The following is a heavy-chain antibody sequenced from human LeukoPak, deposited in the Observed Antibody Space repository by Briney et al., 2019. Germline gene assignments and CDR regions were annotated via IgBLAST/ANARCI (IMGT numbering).Heavy chain of an antibody. V-gene: IGHV3-30*18. Sequence: PGGSLRLSCAASGFTFSSYGMHWVRQAPGKGLEWVAVISYDGSNKYYADSVKGRFTISRDNSKNTLYLQMNSLRAEDTAVYYCAKNLGYWGQGTLATVSS. J-gene: IGHJ4*02. CDR3: AKNLGY. CDR1: GFTFSSYG. CDR2: ISYDGSNK.